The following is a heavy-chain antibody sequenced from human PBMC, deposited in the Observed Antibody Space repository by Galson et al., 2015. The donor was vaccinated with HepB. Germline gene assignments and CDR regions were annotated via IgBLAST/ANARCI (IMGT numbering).Heavy chain of an antibody. CDR3: ARAASVIVDYGVHFDY. Sequence: CAISGDSVSSNSAAWNWIRQSPSRGLEWLGRTYYRSKWYNDYAVSVKSRITINPDTSKNQFSLQLNSVTPEDTAVFYCARAASVIVDYGVHFDYWGQGTLVTVSS. CDR1: GDSVSSNSAA. V-gene: IGHV6-1*01. J-gene: IGHJ4*02. D-gene: IGHD4-17*01. CDR2: TYYRSKWYN.